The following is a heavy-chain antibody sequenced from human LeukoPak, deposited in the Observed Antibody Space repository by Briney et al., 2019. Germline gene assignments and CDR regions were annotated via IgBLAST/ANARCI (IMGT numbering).Heavy chain of an antibody. CDR3: ARRSSGSPPYYFDY. V-gene: IGHV3-74*01. CDR1: GFTFSSYW. Sequence: PGGSLRLSCAASGFTFSSYWMHWVRQAPGKGLVWVSRINSDGSTTNYADSVKGRFTISRDNAKNTLYLQMNSLRAEDTAVYYCARRSSGSPPYYFDYWGQGTLDTVSS. D-gene: IGHD1-26*01. J-gene: IGHJ4*02. CDR2: INSDGSTT.